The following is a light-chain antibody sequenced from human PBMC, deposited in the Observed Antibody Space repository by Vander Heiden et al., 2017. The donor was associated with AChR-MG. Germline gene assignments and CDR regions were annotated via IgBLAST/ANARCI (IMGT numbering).Light chain of an antibody. J-gene: IGLJ2*01. CDR3: SSYAGANTLV. CDR2: EVT. V-gene: IGLV2-8*01. CDR1: SSDVGGYDS. Sequence: HSALTQPPSASGSPGQSVTISCTGTSSDVGGYDSVSWYQQRPGNAPQLMIFEVTKRPSGVPDRFSGSKSANTAFLNVSRLQAEDEAIYYCSSYAGANTLVFGGGTKLTVL.